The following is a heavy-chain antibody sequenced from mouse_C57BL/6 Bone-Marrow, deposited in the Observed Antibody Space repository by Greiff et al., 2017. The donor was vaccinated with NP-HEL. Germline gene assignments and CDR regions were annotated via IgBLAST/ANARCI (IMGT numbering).Heavy chain of an antibody. D-gene: IGHD4-1*01. CDR3: ALGRGAY. Sequence: QVHVKQSGPELVKPGASVKLSCKASGYTFTSYDINWVKQRPGQGLEWIGWIYPRDGSTKYNEKFKGKATLTVDTSSSTAYMELHSLTSEDSAVYFCALGRGAYWGQGTLVTVSA. J-gene: IGHJ3*01. CDR2: IYPRDGST. V-gene: IGHV1-85*01. CDR1: GYTFTSYD.